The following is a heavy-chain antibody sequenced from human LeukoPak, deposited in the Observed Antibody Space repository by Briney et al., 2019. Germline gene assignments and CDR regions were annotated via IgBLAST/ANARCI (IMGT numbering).Heavy chain of an antibody. D-gene: IGHD2-15*01. J-gene: IGHJ3*02. Sequence: PGGSLRLSCAASGFTFKNYAMSWVRQAPGKGLEWVSAISGSGGSTYYADSVKGRFTISRDNSKNTLYLQMNSLRAEDTAVYYCAKARRGAASAFDIWGQGTMVTVSS. CDR1: GFTFKNYA. CDR3: AKARRGAASAFDI. V-gene: IGHV3-23*01. CDR2: ISGSGGST.